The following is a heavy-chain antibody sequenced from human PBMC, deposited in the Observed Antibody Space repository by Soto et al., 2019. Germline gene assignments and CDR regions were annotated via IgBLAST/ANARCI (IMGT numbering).Heavy chain of an antibody. J-gene: IGHJ4*02. V-gene: IGHV4-31*03. D-gene: IGHD6-13*01. CDR2: IYYSGST. CDR3: ARSKAAAGSPIDY. CDR1: GGSISSGGYY. Sequence: SETLSLTCTVSGGSISSGGYYWSWIRQHPGKGLEWIAYIYYSGSTYYNPSLESRVTISVDTSKNQFSLKMSSVNAADTAVYYCARSKAAAGSPIDYWGQGTLVTVSS.